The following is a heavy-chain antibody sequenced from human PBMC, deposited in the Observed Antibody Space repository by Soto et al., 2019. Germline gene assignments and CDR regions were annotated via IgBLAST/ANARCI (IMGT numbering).Heavy chain of an antibody. Sequence: EVQLVESGGGLVQPGGSLRLSCAASGFTVSSNYMSWVRQAPGKGLEWVSVIYSGGSTYYADSVKGRFTISRDNSKNTLYLQMNSLRAEDTAVYYWARALPSFWFDPWGQGTLVTVSS. D-gene: IGHD3-16*02. CDR2: IYSGGST. CDR3: ARALPSFWFDP. CDR1: GFTVSSNY. V-gene: IGHV3-66*01. J-gene: IGHJ5*02.